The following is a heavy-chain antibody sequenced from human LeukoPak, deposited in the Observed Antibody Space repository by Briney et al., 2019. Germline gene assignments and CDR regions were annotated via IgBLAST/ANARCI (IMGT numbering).Heavy chain of an antibody. D-gene: IGHD2-2*01. CDR2: ISHSGST. Sequence: SETLSLTCTVSGGSISSFYWSWIRQSPGKGLEHIGYISHSGSTNYNPSLESRVSMSIDTSKNQFSLNLTSVTSADTAVYFCASLGYCGSASCDLDGLHYWGQGTLVTVSS. J-gene: IGHJ4*02. V-gene: IGHV4-59*01. CDR3: ASLGYCGSASCDLDGLHY. CDR1: GGSISSFY.